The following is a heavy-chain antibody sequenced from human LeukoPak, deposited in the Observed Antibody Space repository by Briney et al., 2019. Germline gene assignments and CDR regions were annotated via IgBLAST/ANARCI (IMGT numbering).Heavy chain of an antibody. Sequence: ASVKVSCKASGYTFTSYGISWVRQAPGQGLEWMGWISAYNGNTNYAQKLQGRVTMTTDTSTSTAYMELGSLRSDDTAVYYCARESLKGDYIYYFDYWGQGTLVTISS. V-gene: IGHV1-18*01. J-gene: IGHJ4*02. D-gene: IGHD4-17*01. CDR3: ARESLKGDYIYYFDY. CDR2: ISAYNGNT. CDR1: GYTFTSYG.